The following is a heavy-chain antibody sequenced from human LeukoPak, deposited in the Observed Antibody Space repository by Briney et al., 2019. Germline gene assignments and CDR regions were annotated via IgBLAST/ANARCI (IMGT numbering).Heavy chain of an antibody. CDR3: ARDSTKAAAGGYYGMDV. Sequence: VASVKVSCKASGYTFTIYGINWVRQAPGQGLEWMGWISAYNGDTNSAQKLQGRVTMTTDTSTSTAYMELRSLRSDDTAVYYCARDSTKAAAGGYYGMDVWGQGTTVTVSS. CDR2: ISAYNGDT. J-gene: IGHJ6*02. D-gene: IGHD6-13*01. V-gene: IGHV1-18*01. CDR1: GYTFTIYG.